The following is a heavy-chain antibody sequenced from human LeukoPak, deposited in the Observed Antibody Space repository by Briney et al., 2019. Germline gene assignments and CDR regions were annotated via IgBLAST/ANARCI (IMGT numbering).Heavy chain of an antibody. D-gene: IGHD3-16*01. CDR2: INHSGGT. CDR1: GGSFSGYY. Sequence: SETLSLTCAVYGGSFSGYYWSWIRQPPGKGLEWIGEINHSGGTNYNPSLRSRVTISVDTSKNQFSLKLSSVTAADTAVYYCARDKRDYVWGPPSPHYGMDVWGQGTTVTVSS. J-gene: IGHJ6*02. CDR3: ARDKRDYVWGPPSPHYGMDV. V-gene: IGHV4-34*01.